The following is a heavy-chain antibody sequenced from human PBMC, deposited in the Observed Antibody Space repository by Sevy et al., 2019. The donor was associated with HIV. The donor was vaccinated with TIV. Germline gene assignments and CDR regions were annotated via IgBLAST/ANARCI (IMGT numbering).Heavy chain of an antibody. J-gene: IGHJ6*03. CDR1: GYTFTNYG. D-gene: IGHD7-27*01. V-gene: IGHV1-18*01. Sequence: ASVKVSCKASGYTFTNYGIHWVRQAPGQGLEWMGWISGYSGNTNYAQKFQGRVTMTTDTSTAYMELRSLRSDDTAVYYCARGTGDHYYMDVWAKGTMVTVSS. CDR2: ISGYSGNT. CDR3: ARGTGDHYYMDV.